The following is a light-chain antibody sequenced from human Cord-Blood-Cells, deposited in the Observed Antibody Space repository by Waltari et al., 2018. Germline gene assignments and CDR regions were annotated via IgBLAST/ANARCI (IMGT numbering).Light chain of an antibody. CDR3: CSYAGSSTLV. Sequence: QSPLTPPASVSGPPGQSITISCLGTTSEFGCHNLSPWHHQHPGKASTLVIYAGSKRPSGVSNQFSGSKSGNTASLTISGLHAADEADYYCCSYAGSSTLVFGGGTKLAVL. CDR2: AGS. J-gene: IGLJ2*01. CDR1: TSEFGCHNL. V-gene: IGLV2-23*01.